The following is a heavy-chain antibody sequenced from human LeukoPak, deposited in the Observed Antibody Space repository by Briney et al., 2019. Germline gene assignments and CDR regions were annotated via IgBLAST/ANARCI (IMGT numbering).Heavy chain of an antibody. Sequence: ASVEVSCKASGYTFTSYAMHWVRQAPGQRLEWMGWINAGNGNTKYSQKFQGRVTITRDTSASTAYMELSSLRPEDTAVYYCAREPHPGYREYYFDYWGQGTLVTVSS. V-gene: IGHV1-3*01. J-gene: IGHJ4*02. CDR1: GYTFTSYA. D-gene: IGHD1-1*01. CDR2: INAGNGNT. CDR3: AREPHPGYREYYFDY.